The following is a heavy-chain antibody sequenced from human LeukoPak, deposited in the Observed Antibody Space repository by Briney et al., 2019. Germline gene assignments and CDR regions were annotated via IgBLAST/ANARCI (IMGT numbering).Heavy chain of an antibody. J-gene: IGHJ4*02. CDR2: INPSGGST. D-gene: IGHD3-22*01. CDR3: ARDPFYFYDSSGYPFDY. CDR1: GYTFTSYY. V-gene: IGHV1-46*01. Sequence: ASVKVSCKASGYTFTSYYMHWVRQAPGQGLEWMGIINPSGGSTSYAQKFQGRVTMTRDTSTSTVYMELSSLRSEDTAVYYCARDPFYFYDSSGYPFDYWGQGTLVTVSS.